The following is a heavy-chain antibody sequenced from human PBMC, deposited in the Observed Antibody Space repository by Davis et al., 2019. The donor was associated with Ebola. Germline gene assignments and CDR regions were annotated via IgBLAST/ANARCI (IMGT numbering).Heavy chain of an antibody. D-gene: IGHD5-12*01. J-gene: IGHJ4*02. CDR3: ARVGGYSGYDERVGLIDY. V-gene: IGHV4-38-2*02. CDR2: TFHSGSP. CDR1: GSSISRGYY. Sequence: SETLSLTCTVSGSSISRGYYWGWIRKPPGKGLEWIGSTFHSGSPYYNPSLKSRVTISVDTSKNQFSLKLSSVTAADTAVYYCARVGGYSGYDERVGLIDYWGQGTLVTVSS.